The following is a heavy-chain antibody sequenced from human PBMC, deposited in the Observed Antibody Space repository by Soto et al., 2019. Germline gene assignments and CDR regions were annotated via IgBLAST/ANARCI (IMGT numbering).Heavy chain of an antibody. Sequence: QVQLQQSGPGLVKPSQTLSLTCAISGDSVSSNSAAWNWIRQSPSRGLEWLGRTYYRSKWYNDYAVSVKSRITINPDTSKNQVSLQLNSVTPEDTAVYYCARDPGIAVAGTAFYFDYWGQGTLVTVSS. CDR2: TYYRSKWYN. CDR1: GDSVSSNSAA. D-gene: IGHD6-19*01. V-gene: IGHV6-1*01. J-gene: IGHJ4*02. CDR3: ARDPGIAVAGTAFYFDY.